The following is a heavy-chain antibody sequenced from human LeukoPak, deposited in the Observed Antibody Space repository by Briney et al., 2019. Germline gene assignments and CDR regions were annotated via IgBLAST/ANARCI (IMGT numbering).Heavy chain of an antibody. CDR1: GYSFNTYW. D-gene: IGHD3-22*01. Sequence: GGSLRLSCAASGYSFNTYWMTWVRQAPGKGLEWVCRIKIKTDGGTTDYGPPVKDRFSIPRDETKHTLYMQMNSLTNADLSISDCTTDRSYDDRIGQYYRDDSWGQGTLVTVSS. V-gene: IGHV3-15*01. CDR2: IKIKTDGGTT. CDR3: TTDRSYDDRIGQYYRDDS. J-gene: IGHJ5*01.